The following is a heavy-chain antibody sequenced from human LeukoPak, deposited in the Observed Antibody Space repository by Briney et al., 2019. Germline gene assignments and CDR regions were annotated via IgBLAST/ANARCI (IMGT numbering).Heavy chain of an antibody. CDR2: INSDGSST. Sequence: HAGGSLRLSCAASGFTFSSYSMNWVRQAPGKGLEWVSRINSDGSSTSYADSVKGRFTISRDNAKNTLYLQMNSLRAEDTAVYYCARDPGYSYGYPFDYWGQGTLVTVSS. J-gene: IGHJ4*02. CDR1: GFTFSSYS. V-gene: IGHV3-74*01. D-gene: IGHD5-18*01. CDR3: ARDPGYSYGYPFDY.